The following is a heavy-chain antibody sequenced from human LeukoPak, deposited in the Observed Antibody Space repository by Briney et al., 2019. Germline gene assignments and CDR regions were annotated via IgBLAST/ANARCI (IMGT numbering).Heavy chain of an antibody. D-gene: IGHD1-1*01. V-gene: IGHV1-69*04. CDR3: ARDSTGTSESDY. J-gene: IGHJ4*02. CDR1: GGTFSSYA. CDR2: IIPIFGIA. Sequence: SVTVSFKASGGTFSSYAISWVRQAPGQGLEWMGRIIPIFGIANYAQKFQGRVTITADKSTSTAYMELSSLRSEDTAVYYCARDSTGTSESDYWGQGTLVTVSS.